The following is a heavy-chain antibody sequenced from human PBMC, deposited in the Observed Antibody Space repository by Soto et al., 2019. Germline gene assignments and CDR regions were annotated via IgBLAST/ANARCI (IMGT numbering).Heavy chain of an antibody. D-gene: IGHD6-13*01. V-gene: IGHV1-2*04. J-gene: IGHJ3*02. CDR1: GYTFTDYY. CDR3: ATSIAAAGNDAFDI. Sequence: ASVKVSCKASGYTFTDYYMHWVRQAPGQGHEWMGWINANGGGTNYAQKFQGWVTMTRDTSISTAYMELSSLTSDDTAVYYCATSIAAAGNDAFDIWGQGTMVTVSS. CDR2: INANGGGT.